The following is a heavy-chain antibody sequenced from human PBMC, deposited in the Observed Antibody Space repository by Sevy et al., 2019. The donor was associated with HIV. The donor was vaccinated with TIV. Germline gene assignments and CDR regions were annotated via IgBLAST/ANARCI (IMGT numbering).Heavy chain of an antibody. V-gene: IGHV3-48*01. D-gene: IGHD6-13*01. CDR3: ARDRAGTKGVYYYYYGMDV. Sequence: GGSLRLSCVASGFTFSSYSMNWVRQAPGKGLEWVSYISSSSSTIYYADSVKGRFTISRDNAKNSLYLQMNSLRAEDTAVYYCARDRAGTKGVYYYYYGMDVWGQGTTVTVSS. CDR1: GFTFSSYS. J-gene: IGHJ6*02. CDR2: ISSSSSTI.